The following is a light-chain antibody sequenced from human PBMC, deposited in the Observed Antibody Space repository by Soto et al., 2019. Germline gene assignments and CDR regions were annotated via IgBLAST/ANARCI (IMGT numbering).Light chain of an antibody. CDR2: GNN. CDR1: RSNIGAGYD. CDR3: QSYDSSLSGVL. Sequence: QSVLTQPPSVSGAPGQRVTISCTGSRSNIGAGYDVHWYQQLPGTAPKLLIYGNNNRPSGVPDRFSGSKSDTSASLAITGLQAEDEADYYCQSYDSSLSGVLFGGGTKLTVL. V-gene: IGLV1-40*01. J-gene: IGLJ2*01.